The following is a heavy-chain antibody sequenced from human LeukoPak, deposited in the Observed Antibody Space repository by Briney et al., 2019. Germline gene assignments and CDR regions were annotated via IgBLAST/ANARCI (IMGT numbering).Heavy chain of an antibody. D-gene: IGHD3-3*01. CDR3: GRAATIFEEVHNWFDP. Sequence: PGGSLRLSCAASGFTFSSHWMHWVRQAPGKGLEWVSRIESDGSSPYYADFVKGRFTISRDNTKNTLYLQMNSLTIDDTAVYYCGRAATIFEEVHNWFDPWGQGTLVIVSS. J-gene: IGHJ5*02. CDR1: GFTFSSHW. CDR2: IESDGSSP. V-gene: IGHV3-74*01.